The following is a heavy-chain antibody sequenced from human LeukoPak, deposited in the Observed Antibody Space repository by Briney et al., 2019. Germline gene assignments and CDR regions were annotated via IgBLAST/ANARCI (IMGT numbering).Heavy chain of an antibody. CDR2: IYYSGST. D-gene: IGHD1-7*01. Sequence: SETLSLTCTVSGGSLSSYYWSWIRQPPGKGLEWIGYIYYSGSTNYNPSLKSRVTISVDTSKNQFSLKLSSVTAADTAVYYCASGGDWNYGGYYFDYWGQGTLVTVSS. CDR3: ASGGDWNYGGYYFDY. V-gene: IGHV4-59*01. J-gene: IGHJ4*02. CDR1: GGSLSSYY.